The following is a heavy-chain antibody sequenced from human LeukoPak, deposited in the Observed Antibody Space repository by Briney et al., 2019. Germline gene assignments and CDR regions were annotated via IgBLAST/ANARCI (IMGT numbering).Heavy chain of an antibody. CDR2: INPNSGGT. Sequence: VKVSCKASGYTFTGYYMHWVRQAPGQGLEWMGWINPNSGGTNYAQKFQGRVTMTTDTSTSTAYMELRSLRSDDTAVYYCARGGSSGWYVLREPTSFDPWGQGTLVTVSS. J-gene: IGHJ5*02. V-gene: IGHV1-2*02. D-gene: IGHD6-19*01. CDR1: GYTFTGYY. CDR3: ARGGSSGWYVLREPTSFDP.